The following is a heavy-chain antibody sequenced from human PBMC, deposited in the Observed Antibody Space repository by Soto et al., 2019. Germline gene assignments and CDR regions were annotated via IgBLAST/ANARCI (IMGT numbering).Heavy chain of an antibody. CDR3: ARHPDAFDI. CDR1: GGSFSGYY. V-gene: IGHV4-34*01. CDR2: VNHSGST. J-gene: IGHJ3*02. Sequence: SETLSLTCAVYGGSFSGYYWSWIRQPPGKGLEWIGEVNHSGSTNYNPSLRSRVTISVDTSKNQSSLKLSSVTAADTAVYYCARHPDAFDIWGQGTMVTVS.